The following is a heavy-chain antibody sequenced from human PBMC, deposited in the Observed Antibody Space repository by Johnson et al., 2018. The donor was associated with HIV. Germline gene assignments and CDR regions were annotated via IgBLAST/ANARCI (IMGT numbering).Heavy chain of an antibody. J-gene: IGHJ3*02. Sequence: VQLVESGGGVVRPGGSLRLSCAASGFTFSSYWMSWVRQAPGKGLEWVANIKQDGSEKYYVDSVKGRFTISRDNAKNSLYLQMNSLRAEDTAVYYCASTIFGVAGHAFDIWGQGTMVIVSS. CDR1: GFTFSSYW. D-gene: IGHD3-3*01. V-gene: IGHV3-7*02. CDR2: IKQDGSEK. CDR3: ASTIFGVAGHAFDI.